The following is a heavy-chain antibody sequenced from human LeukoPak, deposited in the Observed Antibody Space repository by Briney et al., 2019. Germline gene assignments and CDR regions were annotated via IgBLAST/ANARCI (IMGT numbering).Heavy chain of an antibody. D-gene: IGHD1-1*01. Sequence: GGSLRLSCEASGFSFSSNAMRWARQAPGKGLEWVSTISSGGATYYTDSVKGRFTISRDNSKNTLFLQMNRLRADDTAVYYCTKVAPGVGSRPFEYWGQGTLVTVSS. J-gene: IGHJ4*02. CDR2: ISSGGAT. CDR3: TKVAPGVGSRPFEY. CDR1: GFSFSSNA. V-gene: IGHV3-23*01.